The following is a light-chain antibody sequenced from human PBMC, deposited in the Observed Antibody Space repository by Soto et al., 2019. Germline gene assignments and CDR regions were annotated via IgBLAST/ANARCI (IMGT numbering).Light chain of an antibody. J-gene: IGKJ5*01. CDR2: DAS. CDR1: QTVINSF. V-gene: IGKV3-11*01. CDR3: QQRSNWPRGIT. Sequence: EIVLTQSPGTVSLSPGERATLSCRASQTVINSFLAWYQQKPGQAPRLLIYDASNRATGIPARFSGSGSGTDFTLTISSLEPEDFAVYYCQQRSNWPRGITFGQGTRLEIK.